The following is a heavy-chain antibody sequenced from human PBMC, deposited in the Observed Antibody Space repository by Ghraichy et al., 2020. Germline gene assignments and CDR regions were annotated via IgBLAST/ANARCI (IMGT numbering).Heavy chain of an antibody. CDR1: GFTFSSYS. Sequence: GESLNISCAASGFTFSSYSMNWVRQAPGKGLEWVSSISSSSSYIYYADSVKGRFTISRDNAKNSLYLQMNSLRAEDTAVYYCARVIGEDGMDVWGQGTTVTVSS. CDR2: ISSSSSYI. V-gene: IGHV3-21*01. CDR3: ARVIGEDGMDV. D-gene: IGHD2-21*01. J-gene: IGHJ6*02.